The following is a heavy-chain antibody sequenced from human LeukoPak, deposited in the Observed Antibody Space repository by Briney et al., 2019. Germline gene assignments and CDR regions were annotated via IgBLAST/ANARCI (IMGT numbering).Heavy chain of an antibody. CDR1: GGSMSSYC. D-gene: IGHD6-13*01. V-gene: IGHV4-4*07. Sequence: SETLSLTCTVSGGSMSSYCWSWIRQPAGKGLDWIGRMYTSGSTNYNPSLKSRVTMSIDTSKKHFTLNLDSVTAADTAVYYCATYDQQLAFDNWGQGSLVTVSS. J-gene: IGHJ4*02. CDR3: ATYDQQLAFDN. CDR2: MYTSGST.